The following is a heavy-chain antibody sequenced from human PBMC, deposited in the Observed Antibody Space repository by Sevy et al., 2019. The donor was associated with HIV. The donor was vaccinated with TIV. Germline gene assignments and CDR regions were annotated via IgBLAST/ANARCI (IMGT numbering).Heavy chain of an antibody. CDR2: VKQDGSEQ. D-gene: IGHD3-3*01. J-gene: IGHJ3*02. Sequence: GGSLRLSCTASGFTFNRYWMSWVRQTPGKELEWVANVKQDGSEQYYVNSLKGRFTISRDNDKNSLYLQMNSLRAEDTAVYYCASLREKKLVIIPSFAFDMWGQGTLVTVSS. V-gene: IGHV3-7*01. CDR1: GFTFNRYW. CDR3: ASLREKKLVIIPSFAFDM.